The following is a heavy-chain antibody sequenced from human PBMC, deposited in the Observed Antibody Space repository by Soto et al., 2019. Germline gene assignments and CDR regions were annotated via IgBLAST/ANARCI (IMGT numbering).Heavy chain of an antibody. CDR2: IIPIFGTA. V-gene: IGHV1-69*01. D-gene: IGHD3-10*01. Sequence: QVQLVQSGAQVKKPGSSVKVSSKASGGTFSSYAISWVRQAPGQGLEWMGGIIPIFGTANYAQKFQGRVTIPADESTSTAYMELSSLRSEDTAVYYCARDFGAETLDYWGQGTLVTVSS. CDR3: ARDFGAETLDY. CDR1: GGTFSSYA. J-gene: IGHJ4*02.